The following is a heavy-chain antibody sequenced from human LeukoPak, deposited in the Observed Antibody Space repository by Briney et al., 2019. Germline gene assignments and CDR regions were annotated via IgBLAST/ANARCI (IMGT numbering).Heavy chain of an antibody. CDR3: ARDPGSGWLLGQYYYYGMDV. J-gene: IGHJ6*02. CDR2: IYYSGST. CDR1: GGSISSYY. V-gene: IGHV4-59*01. D-gene: IGHD6-19*01. Sequence: PSEPLSLTCTVSGGSISSYYWSWIRQPPGKGLEWIGYIYYSGSTNYNPSLKSRVTISVDTSKNQFSLKLSSVTAADTAVYYCARDPGSGWLLGQYYYYGMDVWGQGTTVTVSS.